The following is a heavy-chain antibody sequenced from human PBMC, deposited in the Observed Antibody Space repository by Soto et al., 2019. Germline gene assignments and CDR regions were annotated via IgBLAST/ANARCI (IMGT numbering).Heavy chain of an antibody. CDR1: GFSFSTFA. CDR3: AKDLSESGDFGDDWAPFDY. CDR2: ITGSGREG. D-gene: IGHD4-17*01. Sequence: GGSLRLSCVASGFSFSTFAMSWVRQAPGKGLEWVSRITGSGREGYYADSVRGRFTISRDNSRNTLLLQMNSLRDDDTAVYFCAKDLSESGDFGDDWAPFDYWGRGTHVTVSS. J-gene: IGHJ4*02. V-gene: IGHV3-23*01.